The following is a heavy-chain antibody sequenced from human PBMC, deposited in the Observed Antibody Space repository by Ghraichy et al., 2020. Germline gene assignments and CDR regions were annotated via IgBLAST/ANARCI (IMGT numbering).Heavy chain of an antibody. Sequence: ETLSLTCTVSGGSVSSGRYYWSWIRQPPGKGLEWIGYIYYSGTTNYNPSLKSRVTISVDTSKNQFSLKLSSVTAADTAVYYCARVPYDTTGHWYFDLWGRGTLVTVSS. CDR3: ARVPYDTTGHWYFDL. V-gene: IGHV4-61*01. D-gene: IGHD1-1*01. CDR2: IYYSGTT. CDR1: GGSVSSGRYY. J-gene: IGHJ2*01.